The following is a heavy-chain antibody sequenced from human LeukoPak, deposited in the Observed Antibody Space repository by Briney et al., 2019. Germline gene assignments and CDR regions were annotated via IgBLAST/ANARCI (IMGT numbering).Heavy chain of an antibody. CDR3: ARSILSRGYYMDV. CDR2: IYTSGSP. CDR1: GGSISSYY. V-gene: IGHV4-4*07. J-gene: IGHJ6*03. Sequence: PSETLSLTCTVSGGSISSYYWSWIRQPAGKGLEWIGRIYTSGSPNYNPSLKSRVTMSIDTSKNQFSLKLSSVTAADTAVYYCARSILSRGYYMDVWGKGTTVTVSS.